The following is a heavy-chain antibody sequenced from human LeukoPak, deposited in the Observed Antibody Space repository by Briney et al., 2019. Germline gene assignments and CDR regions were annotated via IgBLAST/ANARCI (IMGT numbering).Heavy chain of an antibody. Sequence: KPGGSLRLSCAASGFSFSSYNMKWVRQAPGKGLEWVSFISTTSTYIFYADSVKGRFTVSRDNSKNLLYLQMGSLRGEDTAVYYCARAGTCSSTSCDGGIEYWGQGTLVTVSS. D-gene: IGHD2-2*01. CDR3: ARAGTCSSTSCDGGIEY. J-gene: IGHJ4*02. V-gene: IGHV3-21*06. CDR2: ISTTSTYI. CDR1: GFSFSSYN.